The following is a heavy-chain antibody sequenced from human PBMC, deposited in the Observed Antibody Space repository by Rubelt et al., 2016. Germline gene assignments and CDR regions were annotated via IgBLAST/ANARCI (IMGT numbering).Heavy chain of an antibody. J-gene: IGHJ4*02. CDR3: ARLPQNTYYFDY. CDR2: IYPGDSDT. Sequence: EVQLVQSGAEVKKPGESLKISCQGSGYNFAKSWIGWVRQMSGKGLEWVGIIYPGDSDTRYNPSFRGQVTSSADKSISTAYLQWSSLKASDTAMYYCARLPQNTYYFDYWGQGALVMVSS. CDR1: GYNFAKSW. V-gene: IGHV5-51*03.